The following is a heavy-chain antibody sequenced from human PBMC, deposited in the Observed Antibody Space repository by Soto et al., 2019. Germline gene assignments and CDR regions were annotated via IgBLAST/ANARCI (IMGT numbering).Heavy chain of an antibody. J-gene: IGHJ6*02. Sequence: SVKVSCKASGGTFSSYAISWVRQAPGQGLEWMGGIIPIFGTANYAQKFQGRVTITADKSTSTAYMELSSLRSEDTAVYYCARDRLGREYYDFWSGLDYYYYGMDAWGQGTTVTVSS. CDR3: ARDRLGREYYDFWSGLDYYYYGMDA. CDR2: IIPIFGTA. V-gene: IGHV1-69*06. D-gene: IGHD3-3*01. CDR1: GGTFSSYA.